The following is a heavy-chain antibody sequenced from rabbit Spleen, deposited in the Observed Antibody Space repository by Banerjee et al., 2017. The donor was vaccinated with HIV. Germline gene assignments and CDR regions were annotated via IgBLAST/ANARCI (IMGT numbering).Heavy chain of an antibody. CDR2: IDSGSSGFT. J-gene: IGHJ4*01. V-gene: IGHV1S40*01. CDR1: GVSFSISSY. CDR3: ARDSDNLKTSDFDL. Sequence: QSLEESGGDLVKPGASLTLTCTASGVSFSISSYMCWVRQAPGKGLEWIACIDSGSSGFTYFATWAKGRFTISKTSSTTVTLQMTRLTAADTATYFCARDSDNLKTSDFDLWGPGTLVTVS. D-gene: IGHD2-1*01.